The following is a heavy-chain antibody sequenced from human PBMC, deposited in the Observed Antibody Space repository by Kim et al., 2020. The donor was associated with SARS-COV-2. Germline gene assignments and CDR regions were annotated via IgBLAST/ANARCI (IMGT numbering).Heavy chain of an antibody. V-gene: IGHV4-31*03. D-gene: IGHD4-17*01. J-gene: IGHJ4*02. CDR3: ARDKDGDYHLLDY. Sequence: SETLSLTCTVSGGSISSGGYYWSWIRQHPGKGLEWIGYIYYSGSTYYNPSLKSRVTISVDTSKNQFSLKLSSVTAADTAVYYCARDKDGDYHLLDYWGQGTLVTVSS. CDR2: IYYSGST. CDR1: GGSISSGGYY.